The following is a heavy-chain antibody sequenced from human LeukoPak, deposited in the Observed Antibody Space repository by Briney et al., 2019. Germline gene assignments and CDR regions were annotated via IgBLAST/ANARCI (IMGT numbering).Heavy chain of an antibody. CDR3: TIDVIRGTNLGY. Sequence: PGGSLRLSCAASGFSVSRNYMTWVRQAPGKGLEWVSVIYSGGRTDYADSVKGRFTISRDSSRNTLYLQMNSLRAEDTAVYYCTIDVIRGTNLGYWGQGTLVTVSS. D-gene: IGHD3-10*01. CDR1: GFSVSRNY. V-gene: IGHV3-66*02. CDR2: IYSGGRT. J-gene: IGHJ4*02.